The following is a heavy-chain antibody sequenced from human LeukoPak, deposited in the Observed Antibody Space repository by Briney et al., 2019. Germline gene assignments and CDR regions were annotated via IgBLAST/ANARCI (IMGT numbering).Heavy chain of an antibody. J-gene: IGHJ4*02. V-gene: IGHV4-34*01. CDR2: INHSGST. D-gene: IGHD6-6*01. Sequence: SETLSLTCAVYGGSFSGYYWSWIRQPPGKGLEWIGEINHSGSTNYNPSLKSRVTISVDTSKNQFSLKLSSVTAADTAVYYCARRGINHSSLAERGYYWGQGALVTVSS. CDR3: ARRGINHSSLAERGYY. CDR1: GGSFSGYY.